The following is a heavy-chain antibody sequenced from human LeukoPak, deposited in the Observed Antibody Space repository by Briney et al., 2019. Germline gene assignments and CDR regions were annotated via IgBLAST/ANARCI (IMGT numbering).Heavy chain of an antibody. V-gene: IGHV3-30*18. CDR1: GFTFSSYG. Sequence: GGSLRLSCAASGFTFSSYGMHWVRQAPGKGLEWVAVISYDGSNKYYADSVKGRFTISRDNSKNTLYLQMSSLRAEDTAVYYCAKALVGYCSSTSCPTMGYYYYGMDVWGQGTTVTVSS. D-gene: IGHD2-2*01. CDR3: AKALVGYCSSTSCPTMGYYYYGMDV. J-gene: IGHJ6*02. CDR2: ISYDGSNK.